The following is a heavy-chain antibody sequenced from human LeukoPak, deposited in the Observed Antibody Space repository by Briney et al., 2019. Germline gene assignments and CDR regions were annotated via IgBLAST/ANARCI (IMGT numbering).Heavy chain of an antibody. CDR3: AKDRRYSSSWFSSDC. D-gene: IGHD6-13*01. CDR1: RFTFSSYA. J-gene: IGHJ4*02. Sequence: GGSLRLSCAASRFTFSSYAMSWVRQAPGKGLEWVSSISGSGGSTNYADSVKGRFTISRDNSKNTLSLQMNSLRAEDTAVYYCAKDRRYSSSWFSSDCWGQGTLVTVSS. V-gene: IGHV3-23*01. CDR2: ISGSGGST.